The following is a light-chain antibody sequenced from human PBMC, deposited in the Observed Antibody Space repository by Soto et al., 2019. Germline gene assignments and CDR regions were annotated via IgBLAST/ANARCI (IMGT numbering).Light chain of an antibody. Sequence: EIVMTQSPATPCVSAGERATLSCRASQSVSSNLAWYQQKPGQAPMLLIYGASTRATGIPARFSSSGSGTEFTLTISSLQSEDFAVYYCQQYNNWPRTFGQGTKWIS. CDR1: QSVSSN. V-gene: IGKV3-15*01. CDR2: GAS. CDR3: QQYNNWPRT. J-gene: IGKJ1*01.